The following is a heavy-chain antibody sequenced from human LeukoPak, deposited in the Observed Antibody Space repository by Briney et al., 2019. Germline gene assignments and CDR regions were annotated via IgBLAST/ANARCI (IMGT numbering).Heavy chain of an antibody. Sequence: GGSLRLSCAASGFTFSSYAMHWVRQAPGKGLEWVAVISYDGSNKYYADSVKGRFTISRDNAKNSLYLQMNSLRAEDTAVYYCARDSSRVIVGATFFDYWGQGTLVTVSS. D-gene: IGHD1-26*01. CDR3: ARDSSRVIVGATFFDY. V-gene: IGHV3-30*04. J-gene: IGHJ4*02. CDR2: ISYDGSNK. CDR1: GFTFSSYA.